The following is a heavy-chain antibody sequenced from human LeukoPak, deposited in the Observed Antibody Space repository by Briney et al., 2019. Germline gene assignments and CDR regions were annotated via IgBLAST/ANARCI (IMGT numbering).Heavy chain of an antibody. CDR1: GYTFTDYY. CDR3: ARDGITGTTLTFYDY. V-gene: IGHV1-2*02. J-gene: IGHJ4*02. D-gene: IGHD1-7*01. Sequence: ASVKVSCKASGYTFTDYYMHWVRQAPGQGLEWMGWMNPNGGATNYTQKLQGRVTMTTDTSTSTAYMELRSLRSDDTAVYYCARDGITGTTLTFYDYWGQGTLVTVSS. CDR2: MNPNGGAT.